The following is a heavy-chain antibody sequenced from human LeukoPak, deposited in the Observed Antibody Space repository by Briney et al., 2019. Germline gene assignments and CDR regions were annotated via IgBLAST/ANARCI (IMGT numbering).Heavy chain of an antibody. D-gene: IGHD6-19*01. V-gene: IGHV3-30*04. CDR3: ARDLPGITVAGATEH. CDR1: GFTFSSYV. CDR2: ISYDGSNK. J-gene: IGHJ1*01. Sequence: GGSLRLSCAASGFTFSSYVMHWVSQAPGKGLEWVAVISYDGSNKYYADSVKGRFTISRDNSKNTLYLQMNSLRAEDTAVYYCARDLPGITVAGATEHWGQGTLVTVSS.